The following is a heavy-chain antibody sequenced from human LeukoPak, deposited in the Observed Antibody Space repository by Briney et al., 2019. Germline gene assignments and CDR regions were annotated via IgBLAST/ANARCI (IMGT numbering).Heavy chain of an antibody. Sequence: GGSLRLSCAASGFAFSSYLMSWVRQAPGKGLEWVSTISGSGNTYCADSVKGRFTISRDNSRNTLYFQMNSLRAEDTAVYYCAKDRGYCSGGSCYTYDAFDFWGQGTMVTVSS. CDR3: AKDRGYCSGGSCYTYDAFDF. V-gene: IGHV3-23*01. D-gene: IGHD2-15*01. CDR2: ISGSGNT. J-gene: IGHJ3*01. CDR1: GFAFSSYL.